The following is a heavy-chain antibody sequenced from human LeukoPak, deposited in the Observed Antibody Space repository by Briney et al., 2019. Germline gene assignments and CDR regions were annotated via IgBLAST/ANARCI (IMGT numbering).Heavy chain of an antibody. J-gene: IGHJ3*02. CDR2: IYSGGGT. V-gene: IGHV3-53*01. Sequence: GGSLRLSCAASGFTVSSNYMSWVRQAPGKGLEWVSVIYSGGGTYYADSVKGRFTISRDSFKNTLYLQMNSLRAEDTAVYYCARGRPTMVRGVGNAFDIWGQGTMVTVSS. CDR3: ARGRPTMVRGVGNAFDI. D-gene: IGHD3-10*01. CDR1: GFTVSSNY.